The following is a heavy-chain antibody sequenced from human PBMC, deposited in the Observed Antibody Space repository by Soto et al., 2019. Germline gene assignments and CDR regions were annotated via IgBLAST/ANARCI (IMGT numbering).Heavy chain of an antibody. CDR2: IWYDGSNK. Sequence: QVQLVESGGGVVQPGRSLRLSCAASGFTFSSYGMHWVRQAPGKGLEWVAVIWYDGSNKYYADSVKGRFTISRDNSKSTLYLQMNSLRAEDTAVYYCARERADTAMATSLVYWGQGTLVTVSS. CDR3: ARERADTAMATSLVY. V-gene: IGHV3-33*01. D-gene: IGHD5-18*01. J-gene: IGHJ4*02. CDR1: GFTFSSYG.